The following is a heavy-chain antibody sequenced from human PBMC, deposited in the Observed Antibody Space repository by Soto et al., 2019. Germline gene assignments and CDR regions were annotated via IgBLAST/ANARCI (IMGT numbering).Heavy chain of an antibody. V-gene: IGHV1-2*04. D-gene: IGHD6-6*01. CDR1: GYTFTGYY. CDR3: ARVGTGSSSVWFDP. J-gene: IGHJ5*02. CDR2: INPNSGGT. Sequence: ASVKVSCKASGYTFTGYYMHWVRQAPGQGLEWMGWINPNSGGTNYAQKLQGWVTMTRDTSISTAYMELSRLRSDDTAVYYCARVGTGSSSVWFDPWGQGTLVTVSS.